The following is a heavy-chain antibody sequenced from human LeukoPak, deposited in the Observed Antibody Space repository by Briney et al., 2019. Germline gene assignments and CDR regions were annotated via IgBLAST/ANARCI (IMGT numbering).Heavy chain of an antibody. CDR2: VYSSGST. D-gene: IGHD6-19*01. V-gene: IGHV4-4*07. CDR3: ARDRSSGWYVVDY. CDR1: RGSISSYY. Sequence: SETLSLTCSVSRGSISSYYWSWIQQPAGKGLEWIGRVYSSGSTNYNPSLKSRVTMSIDTSKNQFSLKLSSVTAADTAVYYCARDRSSGWYVVDYWGQGTLVTVSS. J-gene: IGHJ4*02.